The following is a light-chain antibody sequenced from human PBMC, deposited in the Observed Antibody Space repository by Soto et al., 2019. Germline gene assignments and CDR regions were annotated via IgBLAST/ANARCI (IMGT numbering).Light chain of an antibody. CDR2: GAS. CDR1: QSVSYY. Sequence: EIVLTQSPGTLSLSPWERATLSCRASQSVSYYLAWYQQKPGQAPRLLISGASSRAADIPDRFSGSGSGTDFTLTISRLEPEDFAVYYCQQYGSSLTFGGGTKVDIK. CDR3: QQYGSSLT. V-gene: IGKV3-20*01. J-gene: IGKJ4*01.